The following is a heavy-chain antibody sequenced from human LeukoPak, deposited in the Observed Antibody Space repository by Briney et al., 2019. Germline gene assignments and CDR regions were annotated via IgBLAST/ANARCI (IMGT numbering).Heavy chain of an antibody. J-gene: IGHJ4*02. V-gene: IGHV1-2*02. CDR1: GYTFSAYD. D-gene: IGHD2-21*01. Sequence: GASVKVTCKASGYTFSAYDMHWVRQAPGQGLEWMGWIDANSGDTKYAQKFQGRVTITRDTSIGTADMELNSLISDDTAVYYCASEAFCVGGICQLLRVASWGPGTQVTVSS. CDR2: IDANSGDT. CDR3: ASEAFCVGGICQLLRVAS.